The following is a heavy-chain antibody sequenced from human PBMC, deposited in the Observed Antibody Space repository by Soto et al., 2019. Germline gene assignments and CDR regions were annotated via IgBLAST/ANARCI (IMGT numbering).Heavy chain of an antibody. Sequence: GGSLRLSCAASGFTFSDYYMTWIRKAPGSGLEWVSYISSSSGTISYANSVKGRFTISRDNAQNSLYLQMTSLRAEDTAVYYCARGTYRSKTDFDYWGQGTLVTVSS. V-gene: IGHV3-11*01. CDR2: ISSSSGTI. CDR1: GFTFSDYY. D-gene: IGHD6-13*01. J-gene: IGHJ4*02. CDR3: ARGTYRSKTDFDY.